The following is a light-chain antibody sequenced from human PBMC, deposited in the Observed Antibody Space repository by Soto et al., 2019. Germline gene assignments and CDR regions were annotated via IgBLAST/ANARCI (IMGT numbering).Light chain of an antibody. CDR2: SNY. J-gene: IGLJ3*02. Sequence: QSALAQPPSASGAPGQTVTISCSGSDSNIGAGYDLHWYQQLPGTAPKLLIHSNYLRASGVPDRFSASKSVTSASLAIIGLQADDEADYYCQSYETRLGDWVFGGGTKVTVL. CDR3: QSYETRLGDWV. V-gene: IGLV1-40*01. CDR1: DSNIGAGYD.